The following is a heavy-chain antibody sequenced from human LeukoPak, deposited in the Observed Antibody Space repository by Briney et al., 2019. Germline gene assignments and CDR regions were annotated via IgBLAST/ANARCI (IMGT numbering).Heavy chain of an antibody. V-gene: IGHV1-8*01. CDR2: LNPNSGST. CDR1: GYTFTRYG. Sequence: ASVKVSCKASGYTFTRYGINWVRQATGQGLEWMGWLNPNSGSTGYAEKFKGRFTMTRDSSMSTAYMELNSLRSEDTAVYYCARGLTKVRRVISRWFDPWGQGTLVTVPS. CDR3: ARGLTKVRRVISRWFDP. J-gene: IGHJ5*02. D-gene: IGHD3-10*01.